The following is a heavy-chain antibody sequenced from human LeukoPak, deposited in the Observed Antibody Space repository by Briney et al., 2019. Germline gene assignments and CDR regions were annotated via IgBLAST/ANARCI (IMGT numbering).Heavy chain of an antibody. D-gene: IGHD6-13*01. CDR2: IYYSGST. CDR1: GGSISSGGYY. J-gene: IGHJ4*02. V-gene: IGHV4-31*03. CDR3: ARVVAAAGFTFDY. Sequence: SETLSLTCTVSGGSISSGGYYWSWIRQHPGKGLEWIGYIYYSGSTYYIPSLKSRVTISVDTSKNQFSLKLSSVTAADTAVYYCARVVAAAGFTFDYWGQGTLVTVSS.